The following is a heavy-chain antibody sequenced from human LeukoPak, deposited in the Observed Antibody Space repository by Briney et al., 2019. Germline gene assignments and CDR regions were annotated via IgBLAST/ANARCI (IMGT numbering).Heavy chain of an antibody. CDR1: GFTFSGYN. J-gene: IGHJ4*02. D-gene: IGHD6-19*01. CDR2: ISSSSSYI. CDR3: ARAPAPRIAVAGTFDY. Sequence: PGGSLRLSCAASGFTFSGYNMNWVRQAPGKGLEWVSSISSSSSYIYYADSVKGRFTISRDDAKNSLYLQMNSLRAEDTAVYYCARAPAPRIAVAGTFDYWGQGTLVSVSS. V-gene: IGHV3-21*06.